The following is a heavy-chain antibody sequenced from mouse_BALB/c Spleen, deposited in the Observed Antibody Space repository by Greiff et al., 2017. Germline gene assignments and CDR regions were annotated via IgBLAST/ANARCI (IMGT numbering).Heavy chain of an antibody. CDR1: GYSITSDYA. J-gene: IGHJ1*01. CDR3: ASSWYFDV. V-gene: IGHV3-2*02. CDR2: ISYSGST. Sequence: DVKLQESGPGLVKPSQSLSLTCTVTGYSITSDYAWYWIRQFPGNKLEWMGYISYSGSTSYNPSLKSRISITRDTSKNLFFLQLNSVTTEDTATYYCASSWYFDVWGAGTPVTVSS.